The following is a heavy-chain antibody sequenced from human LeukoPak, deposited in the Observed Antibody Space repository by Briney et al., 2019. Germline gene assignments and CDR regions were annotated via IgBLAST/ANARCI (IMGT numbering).Heavy chain of an antibody. Sequence: GGSLRLSCEASGLTFSTYNMNWVRQAPGKGLEWVSSISSSSSYIYYADSVKGRFTISRDNAKNSLYLQMNSLRAEDTAVYYCAREIRGESYYYYYYMDVWGKGTTVTVSS. D-gene: IGHD3-10*01. J-gene: IGHJ6*03. CDR1: GLTFSTYN. CDR2: ISSSSSYI. V-gene: IGHV3-21*01. CDR3: AREIRGESYYYYYYMDV.